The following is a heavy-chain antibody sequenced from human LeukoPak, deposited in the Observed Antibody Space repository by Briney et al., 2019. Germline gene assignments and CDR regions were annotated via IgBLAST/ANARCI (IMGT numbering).Heavy chain of an antibody. V-gene: IGHV1-8*01. D-gene: IGHD3-22*01. Sequence: ASVKVSCEASGYTFTSYDINWVRQATGQGLEWMGWMNPNSGNTGYAQKFQGRVTMTRNTSISTAYMELSSLRSEDTAVYYCARVYYDSSGPTQGFDYWGQGTLVTVSS. CDR1: GYTFTSYD. CDR3: ARVYYDSSGPTQGFDY. J-gene: IGHJ4*02. CDR2: MNPNSGNT.